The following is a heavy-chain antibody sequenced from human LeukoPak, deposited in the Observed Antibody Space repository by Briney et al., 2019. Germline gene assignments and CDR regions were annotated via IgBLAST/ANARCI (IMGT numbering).Heavy chain of an antibody. V-gene: IGHV4-4*02. CDR3: ARQSWDMVRGVTLGRYYFDY. D-gene: IGHD3-10*01. Sequence: PSGTLSLTCAVSGGSISSSNWWSWVRQPPGKGLEWIGEIYHSGSTNYNPSLKSRVTISVDKSKNQFSLKLSSVTAADTAVYYCARQSWDMVRGVTLGRYYFDYWGQGTLVTVSS. CDR2: IYHSGST. CDR1: GGSISSSNW. J-gene: IGHJ4*02.